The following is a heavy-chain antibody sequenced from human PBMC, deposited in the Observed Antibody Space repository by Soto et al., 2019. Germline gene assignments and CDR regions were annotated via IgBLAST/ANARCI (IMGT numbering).Heavy chain of an antibody. V-gene: IGHV1-24*01. CDR3: ATAEGDQLLPFDY. Sequence: ASVKVSCKASGYTFTSYGISWVRQAPGKGLEWMGGFDPEDGETIYAQKFQGRVTMTEDTSTDTAYMELSSLRSEDTAVYYCATAEGDQLLPFDYWGQGTLVTVSS. CDR2: FDPEDGET. J-gene: IGHJ4*02. D-gene: IGHD2-2*01. CDR1: GYTFTSYG.